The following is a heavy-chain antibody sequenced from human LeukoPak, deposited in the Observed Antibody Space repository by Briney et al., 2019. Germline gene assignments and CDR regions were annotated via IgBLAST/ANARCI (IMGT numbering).Heavy chain of an antibody. J-gene: IGHJ6*03. D-gene: IGHD6-6*01. CDR2: ISGSAGST. Sequence: SGGSLRLSCAASGFTFSSYAMSWVRQAPGKGLEWVSIISGSAGSTNHADSVKGRFTISRDNSKNTLFLQMNSLRAEDTAVYYCAKAPGYSNSPPPGNNYYYYMDVWGKGTTVTVSS. V-gene: IGHV3-23*01. CDR1: GFTFSSYA. CDR3: AKAPGYSNSPPPGNNYYYYMDV.